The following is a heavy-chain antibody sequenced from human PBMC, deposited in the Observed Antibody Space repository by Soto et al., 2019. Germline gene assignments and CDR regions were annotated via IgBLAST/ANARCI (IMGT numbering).Heavy chain of an antibody. CDR1: GGTFSSYT. J-gene: IGHJ4*02. CDR3: ARGDGGSGGDSGFDF. V-gene: IGHV1-69*02. CDR2: IIPMIGVA. Sequence: QVQLVQSGAEVKKPGSSVKVSCKVSGGTFSSYTFTWVRQAPGQGPEWVGRIIPMIGVANYAQKFKGRVTITADKSTSAAYMEVGSPRADDTAVYYCARGDGGSGGDSGFDFWGQGTLVTVSS. D-gene: IGHD3-10*01.